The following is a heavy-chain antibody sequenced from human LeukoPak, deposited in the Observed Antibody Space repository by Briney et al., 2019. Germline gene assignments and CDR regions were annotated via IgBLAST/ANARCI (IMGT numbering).Heavy chain of an antibody. CDR3: AKVSSSWYPYFQH. D-gene: IGHD6-13*01. J-gene: IGHJ1*01. V-gene: IGHV3-30*18. Sequence: PGGSLRLSCAASGFTFSSYGMHWVRQAPGKGLEWVAVISYDGSNKYYADSVKGRFTISRDNSKNTLYLQMNSLRAEDTAVYYCAKVSSSWYPYFQHWGQGTLVTVSS. CDR2: ISYDGSNK. CDR1: GFTFSSYG.